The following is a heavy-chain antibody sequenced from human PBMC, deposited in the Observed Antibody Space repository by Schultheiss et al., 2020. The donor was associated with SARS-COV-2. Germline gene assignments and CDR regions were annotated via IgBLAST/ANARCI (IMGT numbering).Heavy chain of an antibody. J-gene: IGHJ4*02. CDR3: ARGGEVLWFGELLFANFDY. CDR2: ISAYNGNT. V-gene: IGHV1-18*01. Sequence: ASVKVSCKASGYTFTSYGISWVRQAPGQGLEWMGWISAYNGNTNYAQKLQGRVTMTTDTSTSTAYMELRSLRSDDTAVYYCARGGEVLWFGELLFANFDYWGQGTLVTVSS. CDR1: GYTFTSYG. D-gene: IGHD3-10*01.